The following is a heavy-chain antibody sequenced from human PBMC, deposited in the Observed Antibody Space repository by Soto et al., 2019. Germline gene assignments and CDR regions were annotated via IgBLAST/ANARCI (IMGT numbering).Heavy chain of an antibody. CDR2: IYYSGST. D-gene: IGHD4-17*01. Sequence: LSLTCTVSGGSISSYYWSWIRQPPGKGLEWIGYIYYSGSTNYNPSLKSRVTISVDTSKNQFSLKLSSVTAADTAVYYCASWTTLTTERFAALDIWGQGTMVTVSS. CDR1: GGSISSYY. J-gene: IGHJ3*02. V-gene: IGHV4-59*01. CDR3: ASWTTLTTERFAALDI.